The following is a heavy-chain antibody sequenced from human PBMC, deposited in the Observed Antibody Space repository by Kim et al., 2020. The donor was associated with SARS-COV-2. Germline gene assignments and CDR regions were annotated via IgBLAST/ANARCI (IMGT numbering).Heavy chain of an antibody. CDR2: ISAYNGNT. D-gene: IGHD3-22*01. V-gene: IGHV1-18*01. CDR1: GYTFTSYG. J-gene: IGHJ4*02. CDR3: AREMDYDSSGYYWEFDY. Sequence: ASVKVSCKASGYTFTSYGISWVRQAPGQGLEWMGWISAYNGNTNYAQKLQGRVTMTTDTSTSTAYMELRSLRSDDTAVYYCAREMDYDSSGYYWEFDYWGQGTLVTVSS.